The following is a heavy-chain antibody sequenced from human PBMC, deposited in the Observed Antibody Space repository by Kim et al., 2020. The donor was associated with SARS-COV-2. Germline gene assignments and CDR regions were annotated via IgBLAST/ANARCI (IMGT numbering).Heavy chain of an antibody. CDR1: GFTFSTYA. V-gene: IGHV3-23*01. Sequence: GGSLRLSCAASGFTFSTYAMSWVRQAPGKGLEWVSAISGSGGSTYYADSVKGRFTISRDNSKNTLYLQMNSLRAEDTAVYYCAKGKNDYYGMDVWGQGTTVTVSS. CDR3: AKGKNDYYGMDV. J-gene: IGHJ6*02. D-gene: IGHD1-1*01. CDR2: ISGSGGST.